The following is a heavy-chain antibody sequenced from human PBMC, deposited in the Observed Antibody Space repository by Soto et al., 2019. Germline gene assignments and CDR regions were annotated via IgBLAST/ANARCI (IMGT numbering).Heavy chain of an antibody. D-gene: IGHD5-18*01. V-gene: IGHV4-59*08. CDR2: IYYSGST. CDR3: ARLSTAPYYYMDV. Sequence: QVQLQESGPGLVKPSETLSLTCTVSGGSISSYYWSWIRQPPGKGLEWIGYIYYSGSTNYNPSLKSRVTISVDTSKNQFSLKLSSVTAADTAVYYCARLSTAPYYYMDVWGKGTTVTVSS. J-gene: IGHJ6*03. CDR1: GGSISSYY.